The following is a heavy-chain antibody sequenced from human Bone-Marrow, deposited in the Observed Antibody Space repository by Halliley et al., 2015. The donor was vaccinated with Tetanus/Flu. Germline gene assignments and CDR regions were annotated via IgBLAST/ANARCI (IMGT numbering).Heavy chain of an antibody. J-gene: IGHJ4*02. D-gene: IGHD2-21*02. Sequence: LGWMGITHPGDSDIRYKPSFQGQVTISADESTTTAYLQWSSLQASDTAMYYCARRGDSYVFDFWGQGTLVTVSS. CDR3: ARRGDSYVFDF. V-gene: IGHV5-51*01. CDR2: THPGDSDI.